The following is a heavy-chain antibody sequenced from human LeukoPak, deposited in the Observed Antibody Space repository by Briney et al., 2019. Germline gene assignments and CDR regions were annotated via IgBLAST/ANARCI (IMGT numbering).Heavy chain of an antibody. CDR2: ITDSGTNT. CDR3: AKGSGSGWYGWLDP. Sequence: PGGSLRLSCAVSGLTFRSYAMNWVCQAPGKGLEWVSVITDSGTNTYYGDSVKGRFTVSRDNSKNTLYLQMNSLRAEDTAVYYCAKGSGSGWYGWLDPWGQGTLVTVSS. J-gene: IGHJ5*02. CDR1: GLTFRSYA. D-gene: IGHD6-19*01. V-gene: IGHV3-23*01.